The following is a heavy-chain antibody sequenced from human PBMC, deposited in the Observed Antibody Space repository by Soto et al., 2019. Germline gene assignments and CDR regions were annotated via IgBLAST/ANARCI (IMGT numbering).Heavy chain of an antibody. Sequence: GGSMRLSCTAAGFNFISYSMNWVRQDPGKGLEWVSSISSSSSYIYYADSVKGRFTISRDNAKNSLYLQMNSLRAEDTAVYYCARDEETAAGTFDPWGQGTLVTVSS. V-gene: IGHV3-21*01. J-gene: IGHJ5*02. CDR1: GFNFISYS. D-gene: IGHD6-13*01. CDR2: ISSSSSYI. CDR3: ARDEETAAGTFDP.